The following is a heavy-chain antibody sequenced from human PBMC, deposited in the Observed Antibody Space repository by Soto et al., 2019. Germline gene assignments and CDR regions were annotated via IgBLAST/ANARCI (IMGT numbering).Heavy chain of an antibody. D-gene: IGHD2-2*01. CDR1: GYTFTSYA. V-gene: IGHV1-3*01. Sequence: ASVKVSCKASGYTFTSYAMHWVRQAPGQRLEWMGWINAGNGNTKYSQRFQGRVTITRGTSASTAYMELSSLRSEDTAVYYCARDWNIVVVLSFGMDVWGQGTTVTVSS. CDR2: INAGNGNT. J-gene: IGHJ6*02. CDR3: ARDWNIVVVLSFGMDV.